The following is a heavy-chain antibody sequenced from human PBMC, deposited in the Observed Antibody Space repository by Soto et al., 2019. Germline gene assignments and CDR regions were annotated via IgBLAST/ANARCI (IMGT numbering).Heavy chain of an antibody. V-gene: IGHV1-46*01. CDR1: GYTFTSYY. J-gene: IGHJ4*02. CDR2: IYPSGGGT. D-gene: IGHD6-13*01. CDR3: ARGSSNTWYYFDY. Sequence: QVQLVQSGAEVKNPGASVKVSCKASGYTFTSYYIHCVRQAPGQGLEWMGVIYPSGGGTSYAQKFQGRVTMTRDTSTSTVYMQLSSLRSEDRAVYYCARGSSNTWYYFDYWGQGTLLTVSS.